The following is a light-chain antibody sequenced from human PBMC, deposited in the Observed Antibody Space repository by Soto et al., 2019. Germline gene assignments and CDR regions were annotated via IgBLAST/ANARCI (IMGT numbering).Light chain of an antibody. V-gene: IGKV4-1*01. CDR1: QSVLYSSNNKNY. J-gene: IGKJ1*01. CDR3: QQYYRPWT. Sequence: DIVMTQSPDSLAVSLGERATINCKSSQSVLYSSNNKNYLACYQQKPGQPPNLLIYWASTRESGVPDRFSGSGSGTDFTLTISSLQAEDVAVYYCQQYYRPWTFGQGTKVEIK. CDR2: WAS.